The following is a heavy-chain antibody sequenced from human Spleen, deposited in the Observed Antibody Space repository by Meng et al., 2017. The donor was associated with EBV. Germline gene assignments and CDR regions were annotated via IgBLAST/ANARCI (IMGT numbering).Heavy chain of an antibody. V-gene: IGHV3-74*03. J-gene: IGHJ4*02. Sequence: VQLVESGGALVRPGGSVRLSCAASGFTFSRYWMHWVRQVPGKGLEWVSRTNENGVITTYADSVKGRFTISRDNAKNTLYLQMNSLRAEDTAVYYCSRDLAGSIDYWGRGTLVTVSS. CDR3: SRDLAGSIDY. CDR2: TNENGVIT. CDR1: GFTFSRYW. D-gene: IGHD1-14*01.